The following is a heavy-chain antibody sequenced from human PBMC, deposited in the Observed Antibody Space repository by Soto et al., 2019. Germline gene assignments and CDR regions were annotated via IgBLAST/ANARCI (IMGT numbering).Heavy chain of an antibody. V-gene: IGHV1-3*01. CDR3: AVDSRPYRSQTKYYYYGMDV. CDR2: INAGNGNT. D-gene: IGHD6-13*01. Sequence: ASVKVSCKASGYTFTSYAMHWVRQAPGQRLEWMGWINAGNGNTKYSQKFQGRVTITRDTSASTAYMELSSLRSEDTAVYYCAVDSRPYRSQTKYYYYGMDVWGQGTTVTVS. CDR1: GYTFTSYA. J-gene: IGHJ6*02.